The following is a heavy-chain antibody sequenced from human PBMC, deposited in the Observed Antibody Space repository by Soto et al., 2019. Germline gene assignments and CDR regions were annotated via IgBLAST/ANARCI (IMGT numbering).Heavy chain of an antibody. Sequence: EVHLVESGGGLVQTGGSLRLSCAIFESTVSRDWMNWVRQAPGKGLEWVAHINQDGSEKYYVDSVKGRFTISRDNAKKSRYLQMNGLRPAHTSMYYCAGGVGDAFWGQGTLVTVSS. CDR2: INQDGSEK. D-gene: IGHD1-26*01. CDR3: AGGVGDAF. V-gene: IGHV3-7*04. J-gene: IGHJ4*02. CDR1: ESTVSRDW.